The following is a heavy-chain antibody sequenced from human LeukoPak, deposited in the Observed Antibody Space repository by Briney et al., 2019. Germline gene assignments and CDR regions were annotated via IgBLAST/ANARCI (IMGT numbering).Heavy chain of an antibody. CDR1: GFTFSHYS. D-gene: IGHD3-10*02. CDR3: AELGITMIGGV. V-gene: IGHV3-21*01. CDR2: ISSDSSLI. J-gene: IGHJ6*04. Sequence: NPGGSLRLSCAASGFTFSHYSMNWVRQAPGKGLEWVSSISSDSSLIYYPDSVKGRFTISRDNAKNSLYLQMNSLRAEDTAVYYCAELGITMIGGVWGKGTTVTISS.